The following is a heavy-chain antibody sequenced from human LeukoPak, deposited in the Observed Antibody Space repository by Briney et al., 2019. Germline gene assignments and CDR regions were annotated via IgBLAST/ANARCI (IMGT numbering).Heavy chain of an antibody. Sequence: SETLSLTCAVSGGSISSYYWSWIRQPPGKGLEWIGSIYYSKNTYYNPSLKSRVTISADTSKNQFSLTLGSVSATDTAVYYCVSPRGFSYGYFDYWGQGTLVTVSS. V-gene: IGHV4-59*05. D-gene: IGHD5-18*01. CDR2: IYYSKNT. J-gene: IGHJ4*02. CDR3: VSPRGFSYGYFDY. CDR1: GGSISSYY.